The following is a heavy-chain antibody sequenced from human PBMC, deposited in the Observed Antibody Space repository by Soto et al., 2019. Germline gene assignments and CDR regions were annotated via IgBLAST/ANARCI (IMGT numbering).Heavy chain of an antibody. V-gene: IGHV4-30-2*01. CDR3: ARVPSP. J-gene: IGHJ5*02. Sequence: LRLSCAASGFTFSSYDMSWVRQAPGKGLEWIGYIYHSGSTYYNPSLKSRVTISVDRSKNQFSLKLSSVTAADTAVYYCARVPSPWGQGTLVTVSS. CDR2: IYHSGST. CDR1: GFTFSSYD.